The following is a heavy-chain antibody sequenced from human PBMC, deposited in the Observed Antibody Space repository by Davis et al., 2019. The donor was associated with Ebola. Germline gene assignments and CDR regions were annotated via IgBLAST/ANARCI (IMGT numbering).Heavy chain of an antibody. D-gene: IGHD3-3*01. J-gene: IGHJ6*02. CDR1: GFTVSSNY. CDR3: ARGYDFWSERYGMDV. CDR2: IYSGGST. Sequence: PGGSLRLSCAASGFTVSSNYMSWVRQAPGKGLEWVSVIYSGGSTYYADSVKGRFTISRDNSKNTLYLQMNSLRAEDTAVYYCARGYDFWSERYGMDVWGQGTTVTVSS. V-gene: IGHV3-53*01.